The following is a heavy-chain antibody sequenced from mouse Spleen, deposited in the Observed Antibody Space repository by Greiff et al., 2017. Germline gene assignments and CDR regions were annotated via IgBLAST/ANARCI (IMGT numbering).Heavy chain of an antibody. Sequence: VQGVESGAELVKPGASVKLSCKASGYTFTEYTIHWVKQRSGQGLEWIGWFYPGSGSIKYNEKFKDKATLTADKSSSTVYMELSRLTSEDSAVYFCARHENYDAWFAYWGQGTLVTVSA. V-gene: IGHV1-62-2*01. CDR1: GYTFTEYT. CDR2: FYPGSGSI. CDR3: ARHENYDAWFAY. J-gene: IGHJ3*01. D-gene: IGHD2-4*01.